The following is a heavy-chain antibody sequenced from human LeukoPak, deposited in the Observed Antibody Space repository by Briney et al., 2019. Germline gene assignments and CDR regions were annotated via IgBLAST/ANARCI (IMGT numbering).Heavy chain of an antibody. CDR1: GFTFSTYW. Sequence: PGGSLRLSCVASGFTFSTYWMSWVRQAPGKGLEWVANINQDGSEKYYVDSVKGRFTISRDNSKNTLHLQMNSLRAEDTAVYYCASSFYDSSYFDYWGQGTLVTVSS. CDR2: INQDGSEK. CDR3: ASSFYDSSYFDY. J-gene: IGHJ4*02. V-gene: IGHV3-7*02. D-gene: IGHD3-22*01.